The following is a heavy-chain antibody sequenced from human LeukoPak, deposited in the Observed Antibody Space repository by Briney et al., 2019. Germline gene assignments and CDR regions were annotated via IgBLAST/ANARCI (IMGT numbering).Heavy chain of an antibody. Sequence: GGSLRLSCTASGFMFSHYAVTWVRQAPGRGLEWVSSISGSGVTPYYADSVKGRFTISRDNSRDNSKNTLYLQMSSLRAEDAALYYCVKEAEVSPLSYFDHWGQGTLVAVSS. J-gene: IGHJ4*02. CDR3: VKEAEVSPLSYFDH. D-gene: IGHD2/OR15-2a*01. V-gene: IGHV3-23*01. CDR2: ISGSGVTP. CDR1: GFMFSHYA.